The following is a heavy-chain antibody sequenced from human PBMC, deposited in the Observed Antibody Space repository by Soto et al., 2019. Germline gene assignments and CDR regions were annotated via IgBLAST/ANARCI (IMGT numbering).Heavy chain of an antibody. CDR2: ISTAHTNE. Sequence: QVQLEESGGGVVQPGTSLKLSCTASGFSFSDSIIHWLRQAPGRGLEWVAVISTAHTNEAYAHSVRDRFIISRDNSMSTLFLQMNSLRAEDTAIYYCARGLIKSAGGAFDIWGQGTTVTVS. CDR1: GFSFSDSI. V-gene: IGHV3-33*01. CDR3: ARGLIKSAGGAFDI. D-gene: IGHD3-10*01. J-gene: IGHJ3*02.